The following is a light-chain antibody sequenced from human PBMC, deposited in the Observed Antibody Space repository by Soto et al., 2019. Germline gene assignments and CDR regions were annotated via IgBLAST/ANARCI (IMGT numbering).Light chain of an antibody. Sequence: EIVLTKSPATLSLAPGESATLSCRARQSVSSYLAWYPQKPGQAHRLLIYDASNRATGIPARFSGSGSGTDFTLTISSREPEDFAVYYCQHRSNWPPIFTFGPGTKVDIK. J-gene: IGKJ3*01. V-gene: IGKV3-11*01. CDR1: QSVSSY. CDR2: DAS. CDR3: QHRSNWPPIFT.